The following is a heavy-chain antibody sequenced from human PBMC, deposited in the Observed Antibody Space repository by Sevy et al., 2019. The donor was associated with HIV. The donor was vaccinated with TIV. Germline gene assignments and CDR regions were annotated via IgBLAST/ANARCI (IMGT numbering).Heavy chain of an antibody. CDR2: ISGYNGYT. V-gene: IGHV1-18*01. CDR3: AKEGKNIRSWFDP. CDR1: GYSFTNYG. D-gene: IGHD3-3*02. J-gene: IGHJ5*02. Sequence: ASVKVSCKASGYSFTNYGIGWVRQAPGQGLEWMGWISGYNGYTNYAQNLHGRVTMTTDTSTSTAYMELRSLRSDDTDIYYCAKEGKNIRSWFDPWGQGTLVTVSS.